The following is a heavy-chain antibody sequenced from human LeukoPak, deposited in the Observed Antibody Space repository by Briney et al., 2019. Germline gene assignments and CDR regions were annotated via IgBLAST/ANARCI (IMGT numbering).Heavy chain of an antibody. J-gene: IGHJ4*02. V-gene: IGHV1-2*02. Sequence: ASVKVSCKASGYTFTSYDINWVRQAPGQGLEWMGWINPNSGGTNFAQKFQGRVTMTRDTSISTAYMELSRLRSDDTAVYYCASNVVVTAEIDYWGQGTLVTVSS. CDR1: GYTFTSYD. D-gene: IGHD2-21*02. CDR2: INPNSGGT. CDR3: ASNVVVTAEIDY.